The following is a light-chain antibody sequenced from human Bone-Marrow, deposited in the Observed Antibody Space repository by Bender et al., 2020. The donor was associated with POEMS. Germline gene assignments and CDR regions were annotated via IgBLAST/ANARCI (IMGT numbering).Light chain of an antibody. J-gene: IGLJ1*01. CDR3: SSYSSSTTLVV. CDR2: DIN. V-gene: IGLV2-14*03. Sequence: QPALTQPASVSGSPGQSITISCTGTSSDVGGYNYVSWFQQHPGKAPKLMIYDINNRPSGVSTRFSGSKSGNTASLTISGLQAEDEAHYFCSSYSSSTTLVVFGTGTEVTVL. CDR1: SSDVGGYNY.